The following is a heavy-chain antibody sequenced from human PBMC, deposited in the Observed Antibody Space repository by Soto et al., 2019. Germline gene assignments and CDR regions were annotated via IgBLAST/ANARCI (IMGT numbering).Heavy chain of an antibody. V-gene: IGHV3-23*01. D-gene: IGHD3-16*02. CDR1: GFTFRTYA. Sequence: PGGSLRLSCTASGFTFRTYAMTWFRQAPGKGLEWVSAISGSAGTFYATSVKGRFTISRDNSRSTVYLQMHSLRAEDSAIYYCAKEKDYDFTCGSHRYTSHYRGRGTLVTVSS. J-gene: IGHJ4*02. CDR3: AKEKDYDFTCGSHRYTSHY. CDR2: ISGSAGT.